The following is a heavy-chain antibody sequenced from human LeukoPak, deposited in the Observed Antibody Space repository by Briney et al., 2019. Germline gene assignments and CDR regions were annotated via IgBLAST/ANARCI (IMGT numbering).Heavy chain of an antibody. V-gene: IGHV1-2*04. J-gene: IGHJ4*02. CDR2: INPNSGGT. CDR1: GYTFTGYY. Sequence: ASVKVSCKASGYTFTGYYMHWVRQAPGQGLEWMGWINPNSGGTNYAQKFQGWVTMTRDTSISTAYMELRRLRSDDTGVYYCARGDTAMAVNDYWGQGTLVTVSS. CDR3: ARGDTAMAVNDY. D-gene: IGHD5-18*01.